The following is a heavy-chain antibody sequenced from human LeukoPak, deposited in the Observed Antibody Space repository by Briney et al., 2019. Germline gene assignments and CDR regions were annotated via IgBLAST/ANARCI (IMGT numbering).Heavy chain of an antibody. V-gene: IGHV3-48*04. CDR3: AKDGPFAAAGSFDY. CDR1: GFTFSSYS. D-gene: IGHD6-13*01. J-gene: IGHJ4*02. Sequence: GGSLRLSCAASGFTFSSYSMNWVRQAPGKGLEWVSYISSSGSTIYYADSVKGRFTISRDNAKNSLYLQMNSLRAEDTAVYYCAKDGPFAAAGSFDYWGQGTLVTVSS. CDR2: ISSSGSTI.